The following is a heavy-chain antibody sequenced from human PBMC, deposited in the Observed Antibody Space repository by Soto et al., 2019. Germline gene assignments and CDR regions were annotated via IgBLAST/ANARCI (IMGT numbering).Heavy chain of an antibody. CDR1: GYTFTNYV. V-gene: IGHV1-3*04. D-gene: IGHD2-2*01. CDR2: INTGSGNT. J-gene: IGHJ3*02. CDR3: ARVPLYPPLIAFDI. Sequence: QVQLVQSGAEEKKPGASVKVSCKAFGYTFTNYVIHWVRQAPGQRLEWMGWINTGSGNTKYSQKFQGRVTITRDTSATTAYMEQSSLRFEDTAVYYCARVPLYPPLIAFDIWGQGTMVTVSS.